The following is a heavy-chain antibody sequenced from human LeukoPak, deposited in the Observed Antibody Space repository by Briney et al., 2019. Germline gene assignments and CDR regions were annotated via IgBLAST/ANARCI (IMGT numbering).Heavy chain of an antibody. V-gene: IGHV3-7*01. J-gene: IGHJ6*02. D-gene: IGHD2-2*01. CDR2: IKQDGSEK. Sequence: PGGSLRLSCAASGFTFSSYWMSWVRQAPGKGLEWVANIKQDGSEKYYVDSVKGRFTISRDNAKNSLYLQMNSLRAEDTAVYYCARDNPIPYCSSTSCLRHYYYYGMDVWGQGTTVTVSS. CDR1: GFTFSSYW. CDR3: ARDNPIPYCSSTSCLRHYYYYGMDV.